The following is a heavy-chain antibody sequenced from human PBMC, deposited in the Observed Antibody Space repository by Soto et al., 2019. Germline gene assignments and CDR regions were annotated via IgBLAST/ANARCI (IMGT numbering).Heavy chain of an antibody. CDR3: ARSRVYYGERGWFDP. CDR1: GGSISSYY. D-gene: IGHD4-17*01. Sequence: SETLSLTCTVSGGSISSYYWSWIRQPPGKGLEWIGYIYYSGSTNYNPSLKSRVTISVDTSKNQFSLKLSSVTAADTAVYYCARSRVYYGERGWFDPWGQGTLVTVSS. J-gene: IGHJ5*02. CDR2: IYYSGST. V-gene: IGHV4-59*08.